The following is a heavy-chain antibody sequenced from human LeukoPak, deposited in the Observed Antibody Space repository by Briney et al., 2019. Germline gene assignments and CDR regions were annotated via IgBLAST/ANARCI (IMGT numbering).Heavy chain of an antibody. J-gene: IGHJ6*02. CDR1: GFTFSSYA. D-gene: IGHD6-13*01. V-gene: IGHV3-23*01. Sequence: PGGSLRLSCAASGFTFSSYAMSWVRQAPGKGLEWVSAISGSGGSTYYADSVKGRFTISRDNSKNTLYLQMNSLRAEDTAVYYCAREVQGQLGYYYYYYGMDVWGQGTTVTVSS. CDR2: ISGSGGST. CDR3: AREVQGQLGYYYYYYGMDV.